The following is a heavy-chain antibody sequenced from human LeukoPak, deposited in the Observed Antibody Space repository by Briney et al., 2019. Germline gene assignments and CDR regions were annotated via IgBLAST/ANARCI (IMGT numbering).Heavy chain of an antibody. J-gene: IGHJ4*02. CDR3: ARRATSGPPYYLDY. V-gene: IGHV4-59*08. Sequence: SETLSLTCTVSGGSISSYYWSWIRQPPGKGLEWIGYIHYSGSINYNPSLKSRVTMSVDTSKNHFSLRPSSVTAADTAIYYCARRATSGPPYYLDYWGQGILVTVSS. CDR2: IHYSGSI. CDR1: GGSISSYY. D-gene: IGHD1-26*01.